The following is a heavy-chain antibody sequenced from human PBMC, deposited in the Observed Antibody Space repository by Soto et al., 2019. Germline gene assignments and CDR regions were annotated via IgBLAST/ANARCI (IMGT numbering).Heavy chain of an antibody. CDR2: IYYSGST. Sequence: QVQLQESGPGLVKPSQTLSLTCTVSGGSISSGGYYWSLIRQHTGKGLEWIGYIYYSGSTYYNPSLKSRVTISVDTSKNQFYLKLSSVTAADTAVYYCAGLYSGYDTYFDYWGQGTLVTVSS. V-gene: IGHV4-31*03. J-gene: IGHJ4*02. CDR1: GGSISSGGYY. D-gene: IGHD5-12*01. CDR3: AGLYSGYDTYFDY.